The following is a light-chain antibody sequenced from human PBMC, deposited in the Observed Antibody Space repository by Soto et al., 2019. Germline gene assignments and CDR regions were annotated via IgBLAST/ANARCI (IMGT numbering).Light chain of an antibody. V-gene: IGLV2-14*01. CDR1: SSDVGGYDY. Sequence: QSALTQPASVSGSPGQSITISCTGTSSDVGGYDYVSWYQLHPGKAPKLMVFEVSNRPSGVSYRFSGSKSGNTASLTISGLQAEDEVDYFCSSYSISTAYLFGTGTK. CDR3: SSYSISTAYL. CDR2: EVS. J-gene: IGLJ1*01.